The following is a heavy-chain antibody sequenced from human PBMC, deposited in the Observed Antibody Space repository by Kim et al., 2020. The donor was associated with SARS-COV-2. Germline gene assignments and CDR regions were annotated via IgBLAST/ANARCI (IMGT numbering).Heavy chain of an antibody. CDR2: INLSGGST. J-gene: IGHJ4*02. Sequence: ASVKVSCKASGYSFSLYFMHWVRQAPGQGLEWMGIINLSGGSTAYAQRFQGRVTITSDTSTSTVYLELTSLRSEDTAVYYCVRAPEYYSSLDYWGQGTLVTVSS. V-gene: IGHV1-46*01. CDR1: GYSFSLYF. CDR3: VRAPEYYSSLDY. D-gene: IGHD6-13*01.